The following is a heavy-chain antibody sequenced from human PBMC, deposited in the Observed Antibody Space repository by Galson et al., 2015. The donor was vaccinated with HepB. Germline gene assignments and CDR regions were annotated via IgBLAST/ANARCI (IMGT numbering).Heavy chain of an antibody. J-gene: IGHJ6*02. V-gene: IGHV1-18*04. CDR3: ARELVRTYYYYGMDV. CDR2: ISAYNGNT. D-gene: IGHD2-21*01. Sequence: SVKVSCKASGYTFTSYGISWVRQAPGQGLEWMGWISAYNGNTNYAQKLQGRVTMTTDTSTSTAYMELRSLRSDDTAVYYCARELVRTYYYYGMDVWGQGTTVTVSS. CDR1: GYTFTSYG.